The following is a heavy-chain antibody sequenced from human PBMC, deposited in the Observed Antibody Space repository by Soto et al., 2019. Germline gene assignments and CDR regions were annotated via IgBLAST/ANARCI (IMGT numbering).Heavy chain of an antibody. D-gene: IGHD7-27*01. CDR3: AHRPNWGINGLGA. V-gene: IGHV2-5*01. J-gene: IGHJ6*02. CDR2: IYWNDDK. CDR1: GFSLNTGGGG. Sequence: QITLKESGPTRVKPTQTLTLTCTLSGFSLNTGGGGVVWIRQPPGKALEWLALIYWNDDKRYSPCLKNRLTITKDTSRNQVVLTMTNMAPDDTGTYYCAHRPNWGINGLGAWGQGTTVTVSS.